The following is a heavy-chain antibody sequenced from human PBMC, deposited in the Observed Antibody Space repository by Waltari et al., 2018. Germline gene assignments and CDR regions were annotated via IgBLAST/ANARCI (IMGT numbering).Heavy chain of an antibody. D-gene: IGHD6-19*01. CDR3: ARDRHNKIAVAGTDPG. J-gene: IGHJ4*02. CDR1: GFTFSSYS. CDR2: ISSSSSTI. Sequence: EVQLVESGGGLVQPGGSLRLSCAASGFTFSSYSMNWVRQAPGKGLEGVSYISSSSSTIYYSDSVKGRFTISRDNAKNSLYLQMNSLRAEDTAVYYCARDRHNKIAVAGTDPGWGQGTLVTVSS. V-gene: IGHV3-48*04.